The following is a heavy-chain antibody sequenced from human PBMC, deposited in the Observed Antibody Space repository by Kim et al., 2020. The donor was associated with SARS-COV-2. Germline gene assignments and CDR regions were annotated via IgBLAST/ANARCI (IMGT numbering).Heavy chain of an antibody. CDR3: AKTPGGYTYGRFYFDS. Sequence: DSVKGRFTIFRENSKDTFYLQMNSLRAEDTAVYYCAKTPGGYTYGRFYFDSWGQGTLVTVSS. V-gene: IGHV3-23*01. D-gene: IGHD5-18*01. J-gene: IGHJ4*02.